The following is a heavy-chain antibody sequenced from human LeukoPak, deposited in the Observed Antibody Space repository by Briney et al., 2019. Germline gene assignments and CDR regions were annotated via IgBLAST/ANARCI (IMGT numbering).Heavy chain of an antibody. CDR2: ISGSGGST. Sequence: GGSLRLSCAASGFTFSSYAMSWVRQAPGKGLEWVTAISGSGGSTYNADSVKGRFTISIDNSKNTLYLQMNSLRAEDTAVYYCAKDSGWYDYWGQGTLVTVSS. D-gene: IGHD6-19*01. J-gene: IGHJ4*02. CDR1: GFTFSSYA. V-gene: IGHV3-23*01. CDR3: AKDSGWYDY.